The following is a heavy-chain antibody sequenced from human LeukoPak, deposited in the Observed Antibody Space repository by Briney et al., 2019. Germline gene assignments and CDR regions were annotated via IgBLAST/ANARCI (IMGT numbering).Heavy chain of an antibody. CDR1: GFTFRSFS. CDR3: ARVGSFLGYYYMDV. D-gene: IGHD2/OR15-2a*01. Sequence: GSLGLPLAAFGFTFRSFSMKWVRQAPGKGLEWGFYISSSSSTIYYADSVKGRFTISRDNAKNSLYLQMNSLRAEDTAVYYCARVGSFLGYYYMDVWGKGTTVTVSS. CDR2: ISSSSSTI. J-gene: IGHJ6*03. V-gene: IGHV3-48*01.